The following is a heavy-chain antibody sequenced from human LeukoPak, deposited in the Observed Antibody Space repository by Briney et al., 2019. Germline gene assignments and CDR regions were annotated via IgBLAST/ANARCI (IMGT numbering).Heavy chain of an antibody. CDR2: MNSDASST. CDR1: GFTFTNYW. J-gene: IGHJ4*02. Sequence: PGGSLRLSCVASGFTFTNYWMHWVRQAPGKGLVRVARMNSDASSTSYADSVKGRFSISRDNAKKTLYLQMNSLRAEDTAVYYCARGPDYGGPLRGQGTLVTVSP. V-gene: IGHV3-74*01. CDR3: ARGPDYGGPL. D-gene: IGHD4-23*01.